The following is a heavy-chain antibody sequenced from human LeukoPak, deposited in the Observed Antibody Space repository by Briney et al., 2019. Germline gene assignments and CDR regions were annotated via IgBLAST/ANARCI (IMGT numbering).Heavy chain of an antibody. CDR3: AKDPNGDYIGTFDI. V-gene: IGHV3-48*04. CDR2: ISSSSSTI. D-gene: IGHD4-17*01. J-gene: IGHJ3*02. Sequence: GGSLRLSCAASGFTFSSYSMNWVRQAPGKGLEWVSYISSSSSTIYYADSVKGRFTISRDNAKNSLYLQMNSLRAEDTAVYYCAKDPNGDYIGTFDIWGQGTMVTVSS. CDR1: GFTFSSYS.